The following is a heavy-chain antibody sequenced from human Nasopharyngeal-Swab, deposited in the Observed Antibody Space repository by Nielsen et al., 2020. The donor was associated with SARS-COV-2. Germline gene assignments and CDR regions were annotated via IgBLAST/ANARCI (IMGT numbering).Heavy chain of an antibody. D-gene: IGHD5-18*01. J-gene: IGHJ4*02. CDR2: IYHSGST. CDR1: GGSFSGYY. V-gene: IGHV4-34*01. CDR3: AREKNSGYGSLGIDY. Sequence: SETLSLTCAVYGGSFSGYYWSWIRQPPGKGLEWIGEIYHSGSTNYNPSLKSRVTISVDKSKNQFSLRLTSMTAADTAVYYCAREKNSGYGSLGIDYWGQGTLVTVSS.